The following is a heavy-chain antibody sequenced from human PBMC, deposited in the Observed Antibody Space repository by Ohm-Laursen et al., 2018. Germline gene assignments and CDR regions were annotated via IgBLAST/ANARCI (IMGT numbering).Heavy chain of an antibody. D-gene: IGHD2-2*01. Sequence: STQTLTLTCTFSGFSLSTSGMCVNWIRQPPGKALEWLARIDWVDDKYYSTSLKTRLTISKDTSKNQVVLTMTNMDPVDTATYYCVRGGYLSNWFDPWGQGTLVTVSS. CDR3: VRGGYLSNWFDP. CDR1: GFSLSTSGMC. CDR2: IDWVDDK. V-gene: IGHV2-70*11. J-gene: IGHJ5*02.